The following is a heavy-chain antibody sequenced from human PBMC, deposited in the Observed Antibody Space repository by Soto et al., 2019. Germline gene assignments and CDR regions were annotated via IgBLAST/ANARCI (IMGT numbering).Heavy chain of an antibody. CDR3: TTEVPGYWFDP. V-gene: IGHV3-15*01. CDR1: GYTLSNAW. CDR2: IKSKTDGGTT. Sequence: EVQLVESGGGLVKPGGYLRLSCAASGYTLSNAWMSGVRQAPGKGLEWVGRIKSKTDGGTTDYAAPVKGRFTISRDDSKNTLYLQMNSLKTEDTAVYYCTTEVPGYWFDPWGQGTLVTVSS. J-gene: IGHJ5*02.